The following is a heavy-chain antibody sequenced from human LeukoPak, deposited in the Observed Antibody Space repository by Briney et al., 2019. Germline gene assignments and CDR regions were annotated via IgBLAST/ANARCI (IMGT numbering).Heavy chain of an antibody. Sequence: GGSLRLSCAASGFTFSSFWMSWVRQAPGKGLEWVANIKEDGSEKNHVDSVKGRFTISGDNAKNSLYLQMNSLRVEDTAVYYCARDHNYAFDNWGQGTLVTVSS. V-gene: IGHV3-7*01. CDR1: GFTFSSFW. D-gene: IGHD1-1*01. CDR2: IKEDGSEK. J-gene: IGHJ4*02. CDR3: ARDHNYAFDN.